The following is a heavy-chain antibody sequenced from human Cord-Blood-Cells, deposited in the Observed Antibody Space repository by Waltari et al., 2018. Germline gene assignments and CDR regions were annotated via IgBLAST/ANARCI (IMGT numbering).Heavy chain of an antibody. D-gene: IGHD6-13*01. CDR2: ISYDGSNK. J-gene: IGHJ6*03. V-gene: IGHV3-30-3*01. CDR3: ARDEGYSSSYYYYYMDV. Sequence: QVQLVESGGGVVQPGRSLRLSCAASGFTFSSYAMHWVRQAPGKGLEWVAVISYDGSNKYYADSVKGRFTSSRDNAKNTLYLQMNSLRAEDTAVYYCARDEGYSSSYYYYYMDVWGKGTTVTVSS. CDR1: GFTFSSYA.